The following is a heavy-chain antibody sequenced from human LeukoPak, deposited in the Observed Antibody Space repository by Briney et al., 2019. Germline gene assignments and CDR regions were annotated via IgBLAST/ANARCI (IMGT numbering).Heavy chain of an antibody. J-gene: IGHJ4*02. D-gene: IGHD2-15*01. CDR2: ISGSGGRT. Sequence: PGGSLRLSCAASGFTFSSYAMSSVRQAPGKGLEWVSGISGSGGRTYYAESVQGRFTISRDTSKNTLYLQMNSLRAEDTAVYYCAKDGSGEGQFDYWGQGTLVTVSS. CDR3: AKDGSGEGQFDY. V-gene: IGHV3-23*01. CDR1: GFTFSSYA.